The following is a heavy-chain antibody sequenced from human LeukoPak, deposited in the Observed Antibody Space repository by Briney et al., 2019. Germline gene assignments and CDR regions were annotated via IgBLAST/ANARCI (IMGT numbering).Heavy chain of an antibody. CDR2: INPNSGGT. Sequence: GASVKVSCKASGYTFTGYYMHWMRQAPGQGLEWMGWINPNSGGTNYAQKFQGRVTMTRDTSISTAYMELSRLRSDDTAVYYCARAGGSWYFPFDYWGQGPLVSVSS. D-gene: IGHD6-13*01. CDR3: ARAGGSWYFPFDY. J-gene: IGHJ4*02. CDR1: GYTFTGYY. V-gene: IGHV1-2*02.